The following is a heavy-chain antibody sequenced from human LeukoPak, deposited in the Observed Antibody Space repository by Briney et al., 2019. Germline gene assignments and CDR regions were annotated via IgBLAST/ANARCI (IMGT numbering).Heavy chain of an antibody. CDR2: INHSGST. J-gene: IGHJ5*02. D-gene: IGHD6-19*01. CDR1: GGSFSGYY. Sequence: SETLSLTCAVYGGSFSGYYWSWIRQPPGKGLEWIGEINHSGSTNYNPSLKSRVTISVDTSKNQFSLKLSSVTAADTAVYYCARRALKQWLVQWFDPWGQGTLVTVSS. V-gene: IGHV4-34*01. CDR3: ARRALKQWLVQWFDP.